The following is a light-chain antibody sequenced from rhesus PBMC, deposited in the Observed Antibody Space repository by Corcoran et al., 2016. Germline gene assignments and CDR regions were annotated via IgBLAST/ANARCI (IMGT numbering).Light chain of an antibody. CDR2: KAS. CDR1: ENVNNY. J-gene: IGKJ4*01. Sequence: DIQMTQSPSSLSASVGDRVTITCRASENVNNYLHWYQQKPGKAPKLLIYKASTLQSGVPSRVSGSGAGTDFTRTISSLQPEDFATYYCQHSDGTPLTFGGGTKVELK. V-gene: IGKV1-74*01. CDR3: QHSDGTPLT.